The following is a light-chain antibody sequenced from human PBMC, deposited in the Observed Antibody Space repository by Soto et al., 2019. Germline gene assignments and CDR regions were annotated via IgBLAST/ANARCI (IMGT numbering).Light chain of an antibody. CDR3: QKYNSAPL. V-gene: IGKV1-27*01. CDR2: AAS. Sequence: DIQMTQSPSSLAASVGYRVTITCRASQGISNYLAWYQQKPGKVPKLLIYAASTLQSGVPSRFSGSGSGTDFTLTISSLQPEDVATYYCQKYNSAPLFGPGTKVDIK. CDR1: QGISNY. J-gene: IGKJ3*01.